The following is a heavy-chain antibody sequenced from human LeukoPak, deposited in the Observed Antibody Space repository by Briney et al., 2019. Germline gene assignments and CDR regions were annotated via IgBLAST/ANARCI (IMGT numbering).Heavy chain of an antibody. V-gene: IGHV3-23*01. Sequence: GGSLRPSCAASGFTFSSYAMSWVRQAPGKGLEWVSAITGGGGSTYYADSVKGRFTISRDNSKNTLYLQMNSLRAEDTAVYYCARNTYLYYYYGMDVWGRGTTVTVSS. CDR1: GFTFSSYA. CDR2: ITGGGGST. J-gene: IGHJ6*02. CDR3: ARNTYLYYYYGMDV.